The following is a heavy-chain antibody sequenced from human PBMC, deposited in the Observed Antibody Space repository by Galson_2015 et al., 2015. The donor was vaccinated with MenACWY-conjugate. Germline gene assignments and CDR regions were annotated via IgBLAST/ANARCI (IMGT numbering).Heavy chain of an antibody. CDR3: AKDHRD. CDR2: ISGSASST. V-gene: IGHV3-23*01. J-gene: IGHJ4*02. Sequence: SLRLSCAASGFTFSSYAMSWVRQAPGKGLEWVSAISGSASSTYYADSVKGRFTISRDSSMNTVYLQMNSLRDEDTAVYYCAKDHRDWGQGTLVTVSS. CDR1: GFTFSSYA.